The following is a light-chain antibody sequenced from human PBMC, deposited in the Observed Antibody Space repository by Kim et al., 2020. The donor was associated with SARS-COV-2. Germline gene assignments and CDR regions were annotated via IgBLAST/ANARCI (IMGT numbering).Light chain of an antibody. CDR3: QQYGGSPPRLT. CDR1: QSVSSRY. CDR2: GAS. V-gene: IGKV3-20*01. J-gene: IGKJ2*01. Sequence: VLTQSPGTLSSSPGETATLSCRASQSVSSRYLACYRHKPGKAPRLLIYGASSKATGIPDRISGSGSGTDFTLTISRVGPEDFAVYYCQQYGGSPPRLTFRQGTNLEI.